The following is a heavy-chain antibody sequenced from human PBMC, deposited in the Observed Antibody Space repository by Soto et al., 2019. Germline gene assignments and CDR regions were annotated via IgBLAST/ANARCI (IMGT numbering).Heavy chain of an antibody. CDR3: ARQVVVAATRGYYYYMDV. Sequence: PGESLKISCKGSGYSFTSYWIGWVRQMPGKGLEWMGIIYPGDSDTRYSPSFQGQVTISADKSISTAYLQWSSLKASDTAMYYCARQVVVAATRGYYYYMDVWGKGTTVTVSS. J-gene: IGHJ6*03. D-gene: IGHD2-15*01. CDR1: GYSFTSYW. CDR2: IYPGDSDT. V-gene: IGHV5-51*01.